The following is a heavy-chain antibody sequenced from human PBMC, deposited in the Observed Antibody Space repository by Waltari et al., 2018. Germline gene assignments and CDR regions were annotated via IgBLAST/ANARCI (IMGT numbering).Heavy chain of an antibody. D-gene: IGHD4-17*01. J-gene: IGHJ6*03. CDR2: MYYSGST. Sequence: QVQLQESGPGLAKPSETLSLTCNVSGGSISSYYWIWIRQPPGKGLEWIGYMYYSGSTIYNPALKSRVTISVDTSKNQFSLKLSSVTAADTAVYYCARVNAAGDYGYYYYYMDVWGKGTTVTVSS. CDR3: ARVNAAGDYGYYYYYMDV. CDR1: GGSISSYY. V-gene: IGHV4-59*01.